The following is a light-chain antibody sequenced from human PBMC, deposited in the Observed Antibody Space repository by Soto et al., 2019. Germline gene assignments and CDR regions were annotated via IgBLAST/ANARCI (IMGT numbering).Light chain of an antibody. CDR2: GAS. V-gene: IGKV3D-15*01. CDR1: QSVSSSY. J-gene: IGKJ1*01. CDR3: HXYNNWPWT. Sequence: EIVLTQSPGTLSLSPGGRDTLSCRASQSVSSSYLAWYQQKTGQAPRLLIYGASSRATGIPVRFSGSGSETEFTLTIRRLQSEDFALYYCHXYNNWPWTFGQGTKVDIK.